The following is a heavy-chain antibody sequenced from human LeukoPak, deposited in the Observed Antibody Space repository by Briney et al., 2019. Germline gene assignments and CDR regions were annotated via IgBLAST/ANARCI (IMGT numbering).Heavy chain of an antibody. CDR3: ARHARERIAVAGDYYYYHMDV. CDR2: IYYSGST. CDR1: GGSISSYY. V-gene: IGHV4-59*08. Sequence: PSETLSLTCTVSGGSISSYYWSWIRQPPGKGLEWIAYIYYSGSTNYNPSLKSRVTMSVDTSKNQFSLKLSSATAADTAVYYCARHARERIAVAGDYYYYHMDVWGRGTTVTVSS. J-gene: IGHJ6*03. D-gene: IGHD6-19*01.